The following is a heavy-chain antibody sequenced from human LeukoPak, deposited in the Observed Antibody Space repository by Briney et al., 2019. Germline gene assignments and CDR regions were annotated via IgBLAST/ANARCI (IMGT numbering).Heavy chain of an antibody. CDR1: GYTFTAHA. Sequence: GASVKVSCKASGYTFTAHAVHWVRQAPGQRLEWMGWINVAGGDTGYSQRFQDRVTITRDTSASTGYMEMSSLISEDTAVYYCASKPRGESRPFDYWGQGTLVTVSS. CDR3: ASKPRGESRPFDY. V-gene: IGHV1-3*01. CDR2: INVAGGDT. D-gene: IGHD3-16*01. J-gene: IGHJ4*02.